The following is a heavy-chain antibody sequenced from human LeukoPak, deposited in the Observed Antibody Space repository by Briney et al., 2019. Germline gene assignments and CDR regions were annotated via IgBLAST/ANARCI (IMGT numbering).Heavy chain of an antibody. J-gene: IGHJ5*02. CDR3: ARARYNWNYRNWFDP. Sequence: PSETLSLTCAVYGGSFSGYYWSWIRQPPGKGLEWIGEINHSGSTNYNPSLKSRVTISVDTSKNQFSLKLSSVTAADTAVYYCARARYNWNYRNWFDPWGQGTLVTVSS. V-gene: IGHV4-34*01. CDR2: INHSGST. CDR1: GGSFSGYY. D-gene: IGHD1-7*01.